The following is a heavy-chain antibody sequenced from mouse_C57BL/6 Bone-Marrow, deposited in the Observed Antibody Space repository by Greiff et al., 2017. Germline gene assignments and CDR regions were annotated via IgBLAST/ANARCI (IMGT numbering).Heavy chain of an antibody. V-gene: IGHV7-3*01. Sequence: DVKLVESGGGLVQPGGSLSLSCAASGFTFTDYYMSWVRQPPGKALEWLGFIRNKANGYTTEYSASVKGRFTISRDNSQSILYLQMNALRAEDSATYYCARFGYYGSMLYFDYWGQGTTLTVSS. J-gene: IGHJ2*01. CDR3: ARFGYYGSMLYFDY. CDR2: IRNKANGYTT. CDR1: GFTFTDYY. D-gene: IGHD1-1*01.